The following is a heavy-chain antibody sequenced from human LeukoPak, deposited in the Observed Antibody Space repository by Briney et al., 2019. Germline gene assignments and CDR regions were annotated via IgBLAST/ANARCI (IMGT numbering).Heavy chain of an antibody. D-gene: IGHD2-21*01. CDR1: GFTFSSYW. CDR2: INSDGSST. V-gene: IGHV3-74*01. J-gene: IGHJ4*02. Sequence: GGSLRLSCAASGFTFSSYWMHWVRQAPGKGLVWVSRINSDGSSTTYADSVKGRFTISRDNAKNTVYLQMNSLRAEDTAVYYCAREGESLHFFDYWGQGTLVAVSS. CDR3: AREGESLHFFDY.